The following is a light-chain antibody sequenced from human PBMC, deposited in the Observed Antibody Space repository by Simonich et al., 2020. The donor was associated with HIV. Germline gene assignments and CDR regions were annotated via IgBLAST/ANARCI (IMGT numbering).Light chain of an antibody. V-gene: IGLV3-10*01. CDR1: ALPKKY. CDR3: YSTDSSDNHRV. CDR2: EDS. J-gene: IGLJ2*01. Sequence: SYELTQPPLVSVSPGQTARITCSGDALPKKYAYWYQQKSGQAPVLVIYEDSKRPSGIPGRFSGASSGTMATLTISGAQVEDEADYYCYSTDSSDNHRVFGGGTKLTVL.